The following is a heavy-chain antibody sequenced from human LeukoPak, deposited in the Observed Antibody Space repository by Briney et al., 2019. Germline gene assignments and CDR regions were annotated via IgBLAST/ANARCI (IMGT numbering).Heavy chain of an antibody. V-gene: IGHV1-3*01. CDR1: GYTFTSYA. D-gene: IGHD6-13*01. Sequence: ASVKVSCKASGYTFTSYAMHWVRQAPGQRLEWMGWINAGNGNTKYSQKFQGRVTITRDTSASTAYMELSSLRSEDTAAYYCAGTYSSSWYGQFDYWGQGTLVTVSS. CDR3: AGTYSSSWYGQFDY. CDR2: INAGNGNT. J-gene: IGHJ4*02.